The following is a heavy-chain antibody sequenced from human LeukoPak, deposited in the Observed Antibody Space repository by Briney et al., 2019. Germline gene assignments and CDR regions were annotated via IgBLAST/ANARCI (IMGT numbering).Heavy chain of an antibody. CDR3: AKDRWMDTLINRPFDH. D-gene: IGHD5-24*01. V-gene: IGHV3-30*02. CDR1: GFTFSSYD. J-gene: IGHJ4*02. CDR2: IRYDGTNE. Sequence: GGSLRLSCAASGFTFSSYDMHWVRQAPGKGLEGVAFIRYDGTNEYYADSVKGRFTISRDNSKNTLYLQMNSLRDEDTAVYYCAKDRWMDTLINRPFDHWGQGTLVTVSS.